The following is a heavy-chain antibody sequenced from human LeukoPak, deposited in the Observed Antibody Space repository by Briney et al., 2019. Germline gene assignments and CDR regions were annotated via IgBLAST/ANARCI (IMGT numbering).Heavy chain of an antibody. Sequence: SETLSLTCTVSGGSISSYYWSWIRQPPGKGLEWIGYIYYSGSTNYNPSLKSRVTISVDTSKNQFSLKLSSVTAADTAVYYCAGGLTTVTTTDAFDIWGQGTMVTVSS. CDR1: GGSISSYY. CDR3: AGGLTTVTTTDAFDI. D-gene: IGHD4-17*01. CDR2: IYYSGST. V-gene: IGHV4-59*01. J-gene: IGHJ3*02.